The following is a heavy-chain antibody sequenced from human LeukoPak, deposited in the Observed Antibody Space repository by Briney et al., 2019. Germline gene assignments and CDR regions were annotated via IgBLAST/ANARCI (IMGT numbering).Heavy chain of an antibody. CDR2: ISGSGGST. D-gene: IGHD4-17*01. Sequence: SGGSLRLSCAASGFSFSNYAMSWVRQAPGKGLEWVSAISGSGGSTYYADSVKGRFTISRDNSKNTLYLQMNSLRAEDTAVYYCAKGGDYGDYYFDYWGQGTLVTVSS. V-gene: IGHV3-23*01. CDR3: AKGGDYGDYYFDY. J-gene: IGHJ4*02. CDR1: GFSFSNYA.